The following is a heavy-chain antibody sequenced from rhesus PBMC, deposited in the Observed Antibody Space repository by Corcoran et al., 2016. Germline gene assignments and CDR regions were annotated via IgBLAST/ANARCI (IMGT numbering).Heavy chain of an antibody. CDR1: GYSISSGYG. Sequence: QVQLQESGPGLVKPSETLSLTCAVSGYSISSGYGWGWIRQPPGKGLGWIGQIFGCTGTTSYHPSLKRRVTVSNDPSKNQFSLRLTSVTAADTAVYYCLSSGWSGFWGQGVLVTVSS. V-gene: IGHV4-127*01. J-gene: IGHJ4*01. CDR2: IFGCTGTT. D-gene: IGHD6S26*01. CDR3: LSSGWSGF.